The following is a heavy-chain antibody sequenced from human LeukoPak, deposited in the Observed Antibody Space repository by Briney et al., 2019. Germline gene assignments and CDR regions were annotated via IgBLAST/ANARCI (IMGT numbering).Heavy chain of an antibody. CDR2: ISASDTST. CDR3: AKAGATIYYFDC. CDR1: GFTFSTFA. D-gene: IGHD5-12*01. V-gene: IGHV3-23*01. Sequence: GGSLRLSCAASGFTFSTFAMSWVRQAPGKGLEWVSAISASDTSTYYADSVKGRFTISRDNSKNTLYLQMNSLRAEDTAVYYCAKAGATIYYFDCWGQGTLVTVSS. J-gene: IGHJ4*02.